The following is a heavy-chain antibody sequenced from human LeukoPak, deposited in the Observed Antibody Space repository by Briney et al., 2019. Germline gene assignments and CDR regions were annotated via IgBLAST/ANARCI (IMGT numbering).Heavy chain of an antibody. J-gene: IGHJ5*01. CDR2: IYVVGET. V-gene: IGHV3-53*01. D-gene: IGHD6-19*01. Sequence: PGGSLRLSCAASGFTVSSNYMSWVRQASGKGLEWVSVIYVVGETFYADSVKGRFTISRDNAKNSLSLQMNGLRAEDTALYYCARDSGWFDYWGQGTLVTVSS. CDR1: GFTVSSNY. CDR3: ARDSGWFDY.